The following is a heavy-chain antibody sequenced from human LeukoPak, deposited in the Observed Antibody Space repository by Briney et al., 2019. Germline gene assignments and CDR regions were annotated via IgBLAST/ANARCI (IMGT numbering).Heavy chain of an antibody. CDR3: ARDLSYYGMDV. Sequence: ASVKVSCKASGYTFTSYGISWVRQAPGQGLEWMGWISAYNGNTNYAQKFQGWVTMTRDTSISTAYMELSRLRSDDTAVYYCARDLSYYGMDVWGQGTTVTVSS. D-gene: IGHD3-16*02. J-gene: IGHJ6*02. CDR2: ISAYNGNT. V-gene: IGHV1-18*01. CDR1: GYTFTSYG.